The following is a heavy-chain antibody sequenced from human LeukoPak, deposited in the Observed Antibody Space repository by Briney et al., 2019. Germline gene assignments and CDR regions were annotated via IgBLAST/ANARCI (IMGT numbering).Heavy chain of an antibody. D-gene: IGHD1-1*01. Sequence: PGGSLRLSCAASGFTYSSYWMSWVPQAPGKGVEGVANIKQDGSEKYYVDSVKGRFTISRDNANTSLYLQMNSLRAEHTAVYYCARDSSDNHYYYGMDVCGQGTTVTVSS. J-gene: IGHJ6*02. CDR3: ARDSSDNHYYYGMDV. CDR1: GFTYSSYW. V-gene: IGHV3-7*01. CDR2: IKQDGSEK.